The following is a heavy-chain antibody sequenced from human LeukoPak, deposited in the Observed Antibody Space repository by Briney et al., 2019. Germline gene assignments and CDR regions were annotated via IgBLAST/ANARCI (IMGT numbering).Heavy chain of an antibody. D-gene: IGHD3-22*01. CDR2: INPSGGST. CDR3: ARSVYYDSSGRYGMDV. V-gene: IGHV1-46*01. CDR1: GYTFTSYY. Sequence: ASVKVSCKASGYTFTSYYMHWVRQAPGQGLEWMGIINPSGGSTSYAQKFQGRVTITRDTSASTAYMELSSLRSEDTAVYYCARSVYYDSSGRYGMDVWGQGTTVTVSS. J-gene: IGHJ6*02.